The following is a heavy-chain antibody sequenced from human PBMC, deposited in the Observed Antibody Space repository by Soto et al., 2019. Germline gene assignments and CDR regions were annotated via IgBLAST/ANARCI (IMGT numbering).Heavy chain of an antibody. J-gene: IGHJ4*02. V-gene: IGHV4-4*02. D-gene: IGHD6-19*01. CDR2: IYHYGNT. CDR3: ARDAAVPGETDRFDF. CDR1: GDSISTNNW. Sequence: SETLSLTCAVSGDSISTNNWWCWVRQPPGKGLEWIGEIYHYGNTNYNPSLKSRVTMSVDTSKNQFSLKLTSVTAADTAMYYCARDAAVPGETDRFDFWGQGTLVTVSS.